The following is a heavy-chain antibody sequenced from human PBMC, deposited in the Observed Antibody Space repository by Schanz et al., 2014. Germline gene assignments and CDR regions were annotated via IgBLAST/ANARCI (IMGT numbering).Heavy chain of an antibody. D-gene: IGHD3-9*01. CDR3: AKSEYDSLTDAYSRLDP. J-gene: IGHJ5*02. CDR2: ISVYTGNT. V-gene: IGHV1-18*01. CDR1: GYTFTTYA. Sequence: QVQLVQSGAEVKKPGASVKVSCKASGYTFTTYAMSWVRQAPGQGLEWVGWISVYTGNTKYGQKVQGRVTMTADTSTNTAYMELRSLRSDDTAVYYCAKSEYDSLTDAYSRLDPWGQGTLVTGSS.